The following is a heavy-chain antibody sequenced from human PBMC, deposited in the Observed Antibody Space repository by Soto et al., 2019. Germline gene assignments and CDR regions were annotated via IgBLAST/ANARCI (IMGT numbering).Heavy chain of an antibody. J-gene: IGHJ4*01. Sequence: ASETLSLTCAVYGGSFSGYYWSWIRQPPGKGLEWIGEINHSGSTNYNPSLKSRVTISVDTSKNQFSLKLSSVTAADTAVYYCARGTHYIWGSYRYNPFDYWGHGTLVTVSS. D-gene: IGHD3-16*02. CDR1: GGSFSGYY. CDR3: ARGTHYIWGSYRYNPFDY. V-gene: IGHV4-34*01. CDR2: INHSGST.